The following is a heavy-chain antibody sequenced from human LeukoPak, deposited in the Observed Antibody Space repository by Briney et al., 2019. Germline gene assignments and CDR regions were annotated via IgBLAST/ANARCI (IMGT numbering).Heavy chain of an antibody. Sequence: SQTLSLTCTVSGGSISSGDYYWSWIRQPPGKGLEWLGYIYYSGSTYYNPSLKSRVTISVDTSKNQFSLKLSSVTDADTAVYYCARVGKMVYCGGDCYRPSWFDPWGQGTLVTVSS. CDR1: GGSISSGDYY. CDR3: ARVGKMVYCGGDCYRPSWFDP. CDR2: IYYSGST. D-gene: IGHD2-21*01. J-gene: IGHJ5*02. V-gene: IGHV4-30-4*08.